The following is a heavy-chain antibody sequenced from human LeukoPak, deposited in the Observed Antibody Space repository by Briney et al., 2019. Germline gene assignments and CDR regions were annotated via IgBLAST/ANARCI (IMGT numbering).Heavy chain of an antibody. V-gene: IGHV3-74*01. D-gene: IGHD6-6*01. CDR1: GFTFSSYW. CDR3: ARSSIAARGAFDI. Sequence: PGGSLRLSCAASGFTFSSYWMHWVGQAPGKGLVWVSRINSDGSSTSYADSVKGRFTISRDNAKNSLYLQMNSLRAEDTAVYYCARSSIAARGAFDIWGQGTMVTVSS. J-gene: IGHJ3*02. CDR2: INSDGSST.